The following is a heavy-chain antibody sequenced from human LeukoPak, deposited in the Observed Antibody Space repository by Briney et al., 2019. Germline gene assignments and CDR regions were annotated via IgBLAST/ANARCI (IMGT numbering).Heavy chain of an antibody. D-gene: IGHD2-2*01. Sequence: KPSETLSLTCTVSGGSISSSTYYWGWIRQPPGKGLEWIGSIYYNGSTYYNPSLKSRVTISVDSSKNQFPLKLSSVTAADTALYYCAILAYCSTTSCYDIDYWGQGTLVTVSS. CDR2: IYYNGST. CDR3: AILAYCSTTSCYDIDY. CDR1: GGSISSSTYY. V-gene: IGHV4-39*01. J-gene: IGHJ4*02.